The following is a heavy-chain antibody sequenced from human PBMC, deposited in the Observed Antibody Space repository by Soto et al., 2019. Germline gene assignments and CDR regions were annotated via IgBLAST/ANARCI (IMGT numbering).Heavy chain of an antibody. J-gene: IGHJ5*02. Sequence: PSETLSLTCTVSGGSISSYYWSWIRQPAGEGLEWIGRIYTSGSTNYNPSPKSRVTMSVDTSKNQFSLKLTSVTAADTAVYYCGRDSPTDCSGGSCSWGFDPWGQGTLVTVSS. D-gene: IGHD2-15*01. V-gene: IGHV4-4*07. CDR2: IYTSGST. CDR3: GRDSPTDCSGGSCSWGFDP. CDR1: GGSISSYY.